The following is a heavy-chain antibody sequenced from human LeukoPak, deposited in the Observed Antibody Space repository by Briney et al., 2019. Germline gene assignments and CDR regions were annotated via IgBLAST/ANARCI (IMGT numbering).Heavy chain of an antibody. J-gene: IGHJ6*02. CDR1: GFTFSSYG. Sequence: GESLQISCAASGFTFSSYGMHWVRQAPGKGLEWVAVIWYDGSNKYYADSVKGRFTISRDNSKNTLYLQMNSLRAEDTAVYYCARDRIVVVPAAMGGEYYYGMDVWGQGTTVTVSS. CDR2: IWYDGSNK. D-gene: IGHD2-2*01. V-gene: IGHV3-33*01. CDR3: ARDRIVVVPAAMGGEYYYGMDV.